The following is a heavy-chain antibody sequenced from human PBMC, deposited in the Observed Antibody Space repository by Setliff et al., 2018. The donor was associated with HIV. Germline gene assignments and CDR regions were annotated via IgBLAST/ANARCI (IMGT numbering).Heavy chain of an antibody. CDR3: ARAPFYYGSGSYQTFDY. Sequence: SETLSLTCTVSGGSISSGTYYWGWIRQPPGKGLEWIGSIYYSGSTYYNPSLKSRITISVDTSKNQFSLKLSSVTAADTAVYYCARAPFYYGSGSYQTFDYWGQGTLVTVSS. J-gene: IGHJ4*02. CDR2: IYYSGST. V-gene: IGHV4-39*07. CDR1: GGSISSGTYY. D-gene: IGHD3-10*01.